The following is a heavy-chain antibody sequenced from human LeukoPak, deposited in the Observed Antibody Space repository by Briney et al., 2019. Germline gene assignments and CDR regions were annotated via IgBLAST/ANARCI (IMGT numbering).Heavy chain of an antibody. J-gene: IGHJ4*02. V-gene: IGHV3-74*01. Sequence: GGSLRLSCAASGLTFSSHWMHWVRQAPGKGLVWVSRITNDGSSTTYADSVKGRFTTSRDNSKNTLYLQMNSLRAEDTAVYYCARDPSSGWYGGWGQGTLVTVSS. CDR1: GLTFSSHW. CDR3: ARDPSSGWYGG. D-gene: IGHD6-19*01. CDR2: ITNDGSST.